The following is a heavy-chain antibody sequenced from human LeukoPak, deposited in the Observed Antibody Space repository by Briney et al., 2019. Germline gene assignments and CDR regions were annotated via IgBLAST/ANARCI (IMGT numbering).Heavy chain of an antibody. CDR2: MNPNSGNT. CDR3: ARGLRRASSSWYLRALAYYYYMDV. D-gene: IGHD6-13*01. Sequence: GASVKVSCKASGYTFTSYDINWVRQATGQGLEWMGWMNPNSGNTGYAQNFQGRVTITRNTSISTAYMELSSLRSEDTAVYYCARGLRRASSSWYLRALAYYYYMDVWGKGTTVTVSS. CDR1: GYTFTSYD. J-gene: IGHJ6*03. V-gene: IGHV1-8*03.